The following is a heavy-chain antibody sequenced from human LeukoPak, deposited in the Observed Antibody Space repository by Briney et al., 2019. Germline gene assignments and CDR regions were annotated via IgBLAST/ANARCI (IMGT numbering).Heavy chain of an antibody. D-gene: IGHD4-17*01. Sequence: GGSLRLSCAASGFTLSSNYMSWVRKATGKGLEWVSIIYSSGSTYYADSVKGRFTISRDNSKNTLCLQMNSLRDEDTAVYYCARHLSGDDIWGQGTMVTVSS. CDR1: GFTLSSNY. CDR3: ARHLSGDDI. CDR2: IYSSGST. J-gene: IGHJ3*02. V-gene: IGHV3-53*01.